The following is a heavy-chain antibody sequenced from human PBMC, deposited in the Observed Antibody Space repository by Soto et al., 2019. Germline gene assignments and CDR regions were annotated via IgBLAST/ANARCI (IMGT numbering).Heavy chain of an antibody. D-gene: IGHD6-6*01. V-gene: IGHV4-34*11. CDR3: ARGSPLSSSFPLDY. CDR2: IYYTGST. Sequence: SETLSLTCAVYGGSFSGYYWSWIRQPPGKELEWIGYIYYTGSTNYSPSLKSRVTMSLDTSKNLLSLKLSSVTAADTAVYYCARGSPLSSSFPLDYWGQGSLVIVSS. J-gene: IGHJ4*02. CDR1: GGSFSGYY.